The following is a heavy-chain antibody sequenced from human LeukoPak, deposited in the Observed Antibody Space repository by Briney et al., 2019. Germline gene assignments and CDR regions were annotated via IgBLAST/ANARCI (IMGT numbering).Heavy chain of an antibody. V-gene: IGHV3-48*03. CDR3: ARMFEF. J-gene: IGHJ4*02. CDR2: ISSSGSTT. Sequence: GGSLRLSCVVSGFTFSNYEMNWVRQAPAKGLEWVSYISSSGSTTYYADSVKGRFTISRDNAKNSLFLQMHSLRAEDTAVYFCARMFEFWGQGTLVTVTS. CDR1: GFTFSNYE.